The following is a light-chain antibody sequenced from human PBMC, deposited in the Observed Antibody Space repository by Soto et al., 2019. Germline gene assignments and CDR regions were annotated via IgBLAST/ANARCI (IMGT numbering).Light chain of an antibody. J-gene: IGLJ2*01. CDR3: QVWDSGSDHVV. CDR2: YDS. Sequence: SYELTQPPSVSVAPGKTARITCGGHNIGSKSVHWYQQRPGQAPVLVIYYDSDRPSGIPERFSGSNSGNTATLTISRVEAGDEADYYCQVWDSGSDHVVFGGGTKLTVL. CDR1: NIGSKS. V-gene: IGLV3-21*04.